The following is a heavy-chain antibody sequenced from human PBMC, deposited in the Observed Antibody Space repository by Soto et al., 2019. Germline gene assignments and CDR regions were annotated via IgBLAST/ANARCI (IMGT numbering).Heavy chain of an antibody. CDR3: PRRRHILLVTAFWYYYSMYV. J-gene: IGHJ6*02. V-gene: IGHV1-8*01. CDR2: MNPNSGNT. D-gene: IGHD2-21*02. CDR1: GYTFTSYD. Sequence: QVQLVQSGAEVKKPGASVKVSCKASGYTFTSYDINWVRQATGQGLEWMGWMNPNSGNTGYAQKFQGRVTMTRNTSISTAYMELSSLRSEDTAVFYCPRRRHILLVTAFWYYYSMYVWGQGTTVTVSS.